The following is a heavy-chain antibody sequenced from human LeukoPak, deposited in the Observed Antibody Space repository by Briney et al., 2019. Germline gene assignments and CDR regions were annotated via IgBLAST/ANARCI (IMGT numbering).Heavy chain of an antibody. J-gene: IGHJ4*02. CDR2: IYSGGST. CDR1: GFTLSDYY. D-gene: IGHD5-18*01. Sequence: PGGSLRLSCAASGFTLSDYYMSWIRQAPGKGLEWVSVIYSGGSTYYADSVKGRFTISRDNSKNTLYLQMNSLRAEDTAVYYCARVAADTAMPDYWGQGTLVTVSS. V-gene: IGHV3-66*02. CDR3: ARVAADTAMPDY.